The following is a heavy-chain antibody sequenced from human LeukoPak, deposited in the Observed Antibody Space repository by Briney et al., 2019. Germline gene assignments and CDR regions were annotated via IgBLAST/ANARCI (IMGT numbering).Heavy chain of an antibody. V-gene: IGHV3-30*02. J-gene: IGHJ4*02. Sequence: PGGSLRLSCAASGFTFSNYGMHWVRQAPGKGLEWVAFIRYDGRNKYYSDSLKGRFTISRDNSKNTLYLQMNSLRAEDTAVYYCAKTRRYGSGSFIDYWGQGTLVTVSS. CDR1: GFTFSNYG. CDR3: AKTRRYGSGSFIDY. D-gene: IGHD3-10*01. CDR2: IRYDGRNK.